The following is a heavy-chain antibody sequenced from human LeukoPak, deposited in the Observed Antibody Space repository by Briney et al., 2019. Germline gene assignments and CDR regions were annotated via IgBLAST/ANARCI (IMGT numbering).Heavy chain of an antibody. V-gene: IGHV3-33*01. J-gene: IGHJ5*02. CDR2: IWYDGSNK. Sequence: GRSLRLSCAASGFTFSSYVMHWVRQAPGKGLEWVAVIWYDGSNKYYADSVKGRFTISRDNSKNTLYLQMNSLRAEDTAVYYCARHSRDSSGWYGWFDPWGQGTLVTVSS. CDR3: ARHSRDSSGWYGWFDP. D-gene: IGHD6-19*01. CDR1: GFTFSSYV.